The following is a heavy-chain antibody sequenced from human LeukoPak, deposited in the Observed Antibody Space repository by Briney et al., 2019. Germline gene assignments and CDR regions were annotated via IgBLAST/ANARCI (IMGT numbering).Heavy chain of an antibody. D-gene: IGHD3-22*01. Sequence: GGSLRLSCAASGFTFNYYGMHWVRQAPGKGLESVALISYDGSNKKYAESVKGRFTISRDNSKNTLFLQMNSLRAEDTAVYYCARDYYDSSGYHFDYWGQGTLVTVSS. CDR1: GFTFNYYG. CDR3: ARDYYDSSGYHFDY. V-gene: IGHV3-30*03. J-gene: IGHJ4*02. CDR2: ISYDGSNK.